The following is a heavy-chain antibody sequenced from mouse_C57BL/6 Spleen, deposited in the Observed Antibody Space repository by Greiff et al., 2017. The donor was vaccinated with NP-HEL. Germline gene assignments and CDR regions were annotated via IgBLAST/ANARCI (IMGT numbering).Heavy chain of an antibody. J-gene: IGHJ4*01. V-gene: IGHV1-22*01. Sequence: EVQLQQSGPELVKPGASVKMSCKASGYTFTDYNMHWVKQSHGKSLEWIGYINPNNGGTSYNQKFKGKATLTVNKSSSTAYMELRSLTSEDSAVYYCGRECGYLRAMDYWGQGTSVTVSS. CDR2: INPNNGGT. CDR1: GYTFTDYN. CDR3: GRECGYLRAMDY. D-gene: IGHD6-1*01.